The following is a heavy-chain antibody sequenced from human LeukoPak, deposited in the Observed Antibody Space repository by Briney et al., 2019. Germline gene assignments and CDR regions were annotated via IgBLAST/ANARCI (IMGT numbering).Heavy chain of an antibody. CDR3: ARGGWELPGGDY. Sequence: SETLSLTCTVSGGSISSSSYYWGWIRQPPGKGLEWIGSIYYSGSTYYNPSLKSRVTISVDTSKNQFSLKLSSVTAADTAVYYCARGGWELPGGDYWGQGTLVTVSS. J-gene: IGHJ4*02. CDR2: IYYSGST. D-gene: IGHD1-26*01. CDR1: GGSISSSSYY. V-gene: IGHV4-39*07.